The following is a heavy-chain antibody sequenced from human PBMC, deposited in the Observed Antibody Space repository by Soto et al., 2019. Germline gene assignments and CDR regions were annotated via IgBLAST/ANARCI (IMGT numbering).Heavy chain of an antibody. J-gene: IGHJ6*02. V-gene: IGHV3-9*01. D-gene: IGHD6-19*01. CDR2: ISWNSGSI. CDR3: AKDIGPSSGWPYYYYYGMDV. Sequence: EVQLVESGGGLVQPGRSLRLSCAASGFTFDDYAMHWVRQAPGKGLEWVSGISWNSGSIGYADSVKGRFTISRDNAKNSLYLQMNSLRAEDTALYYCAKDIGPSSGWPYYYYYGMDVWGQGTTVTVSS. CDR1: GFTFDDYA.